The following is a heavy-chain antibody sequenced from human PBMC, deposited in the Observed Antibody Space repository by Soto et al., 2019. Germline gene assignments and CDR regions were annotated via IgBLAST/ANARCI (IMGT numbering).Heavy chain of an antibody. CDR3: AHTRYSKSSFDY. CDR1: GFSLSSSDVG. V-gene: IGHV2-5*02. D-gene: IGHD6-6*01. CDR2: IYWDDDK. J-gene: IGHJ4*02. Sequence: QITLKESGPTLVRPTQPLTLTCTFSGFSLSSSDVGVGWIRQPPGQALEWLAVIYWDDDKRYRSSLKSRLTLTKDTSKNQVVLTMTNMDAADTGTYYCAHTRYSKSSFDYWGQGTLVTVSA.